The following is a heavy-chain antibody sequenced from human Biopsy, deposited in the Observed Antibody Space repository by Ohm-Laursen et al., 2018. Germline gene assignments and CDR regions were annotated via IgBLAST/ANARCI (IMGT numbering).Heavy chain of an antibody. CDR3: ARGSPRRVSIFEASIYWFDT. Sequence: VASVKVSCKASGYSFTTYDVNWVRQARGQGLEWMGWMIPNSGETGYAQRFQGRVTLTMNTSIGTAYMELSGLRSEDTAVYYCARGSPRRVSIFEASIYWFDTWGQGTLVTVPS. CDR1: GYSFTTYD. V-gene: IGHV1-8*01. CDR2: MIPNSGET. D-gene: IGHD6-6*01. J-gene: IGHJ5*02.